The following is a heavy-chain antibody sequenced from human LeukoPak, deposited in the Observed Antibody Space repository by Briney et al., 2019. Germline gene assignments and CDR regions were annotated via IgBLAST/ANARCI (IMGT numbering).Heavy chain of an antibody. V-gene: IGHV1-69*04. CDR1: RGTFSSYA. J-gene: IGHJ5*02. CDR3: ARYDSSAGRFDP. CDR2: IIPILGIA. Sequence: GASVKVSCKASRGTFSSYAISWVRQAPGQGLEWMGRIIPILGIANYAQKFQGRVTITADKSTSTAYMELSSLRSEDTAVYYCARYDSSAGRFDPWGQGTLVTVSS. D-gene: IGHD3-22*01.